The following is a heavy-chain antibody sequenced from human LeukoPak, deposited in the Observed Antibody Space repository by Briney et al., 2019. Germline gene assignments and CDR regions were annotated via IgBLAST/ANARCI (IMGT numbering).Heavy chain of an antibody. CDR3: ARRDRYCSSTSCYGHRFDP. J-gene: IGHJ5*02. CDR2: IYYSGST. CDR1: GDSITYYY. V-gene: IGHV4-59*08. Sequence: SETLSLTCIVSGDSITYYYWSWIRQPPGKGLEWIGYIYYSGSTNYNPSLKSRVTISVDTSKDQFSLKLSSVTAADTAVYYCARRDRYCSSTSCYGHRFDPWGQGTLVTVSS. D-gene: IGHD2-2*01.